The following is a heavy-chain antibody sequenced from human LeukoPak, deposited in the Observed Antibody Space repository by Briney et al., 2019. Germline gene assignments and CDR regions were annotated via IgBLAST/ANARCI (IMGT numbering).Heavy chain of an antibody. D-gene: IGHD3-10*01. J-gene: IGHJ4*02. CDR2: IRGSGEST. Sequence: GGSLRLSCAASGFIFNTYAMSWVRQDPGKGLEWVSTIRGSGESTHYADSVQGRFTISRDNSLYTVYLQMDSLRGDDTAVYYCAKDRISYTTSPGELSHWGQGTLVIVSS. V-gene: IGHV3-23*01. CDR1: GFIFNTYA. CDR3: AKDRISYTTSPGELSH.